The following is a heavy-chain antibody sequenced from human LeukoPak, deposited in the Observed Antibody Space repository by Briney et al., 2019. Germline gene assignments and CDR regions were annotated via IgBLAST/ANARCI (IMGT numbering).Heavy chain of an antibody. J-gene: IGHJ4*02. D-gene: IGHD5-24*01. Sequence: GGSLRLSCAASGFTFSSYAMSWVRQAPGKGLEWVSAISGSGGSTYYADSVKGRFTISRDNSKNTLYLQMNSLRAEDTAVYYCAKRKNGYNNVYLDHWGQGTLVTVSS. V-gene: IGHV3-23*01. CDR2: ISGSGGST. CDR1: GFTFSSYA. CDR3: AKRKNGYNNVYLDH.